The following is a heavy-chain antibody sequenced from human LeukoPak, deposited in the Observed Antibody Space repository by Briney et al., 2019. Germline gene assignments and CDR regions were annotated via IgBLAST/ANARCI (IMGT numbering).Heavy chain of an antibody. Sequence: PGGSLRLSCAASGFTFSNYGMHWVRQAPGKGLEWVAFIRSDGSNTYYADSVKGRFTISRDNSKNTLYLQMNSLRAEHTAVYYCAKTPTDYFSGGSCYSGSYYFDYWGQGTLVTVSS. CDR1: GFTFSNYG. V-gene: IGHV3-30*02. D-gene: IGHD2-15*01. J-gene: IGHJ4*02. CDR3: AKTPTDYFSGGSCYSGSYYFDY. CDR2: IRSDGSNT.